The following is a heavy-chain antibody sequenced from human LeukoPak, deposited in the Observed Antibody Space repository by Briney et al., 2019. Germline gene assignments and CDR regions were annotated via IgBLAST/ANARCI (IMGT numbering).Heavy chain of an antibody. V-gene: IGHV1-69*04. CDR2: IIPILGIA. Sequence: VASVKVSCKASGGTFSSYAISWVRQAPGQWLEWMGRIIPILGIANYAQKFQGRVTITADKSTSTAYMELSSLRSEDTAVYYCAREANWNAPFDYWGQGTLVTVSS. CDR3: AREANWNAPFDY. D-gene: IGHD1-20*01. J-gene: IGHJ4*02. CDR1: GGTFSSYA.